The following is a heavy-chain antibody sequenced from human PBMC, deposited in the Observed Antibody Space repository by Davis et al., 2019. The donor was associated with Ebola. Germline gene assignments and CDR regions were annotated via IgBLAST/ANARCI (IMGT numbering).Heavy chain of an antibody. Sequence: GGSLRLSCKGSGYSFTTYWIGWVRQMPGKGLEWVGIIFPGDSDTRYSPSFQGQVTISADKSISTAYLQWSSLQASDSAMYYCARHFPGSPPDYWGQGTTVTVSS. CDR3: ARHFPGSPPDY. V-gene: IGHV5-51*01. J-gene: IGHJ4*03. CDR1: GYSFTTYW. CDR2: IFPGDSDT. D-gene: IGHD1-26*01.